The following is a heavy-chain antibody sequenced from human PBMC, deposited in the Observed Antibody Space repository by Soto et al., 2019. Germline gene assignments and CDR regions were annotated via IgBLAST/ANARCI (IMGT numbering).Heavy chain of an antibody. CDR3: ARDRYSSGWYADY. J-gene: IGHJ4*02. CDR2: IYTSGST. Sequence: PSETLSLTCTVSGGSISSYHWSWIRQPAGKGLEWIGRIYTSGSTNYNPSLKSRVTMSVDTSKNQFSLKLSSVTAADTAVYYCARDRYSSGWYADYWGQGTLVTVSS. D-gene: IGHD6-19*01. V-gene: IGHV4-4*07. CDR1: GGSISSYH.